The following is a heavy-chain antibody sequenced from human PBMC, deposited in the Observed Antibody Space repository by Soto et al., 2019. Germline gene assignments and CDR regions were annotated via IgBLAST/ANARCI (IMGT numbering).Heavy chain of an antibody. Sequence: PSGTLSLTCAVYGGSFSGYYWSWIRQPPGKGLEWIGYIYYSGSTNYNPSLKSRVTISVDTSKNQFSLKLSSVTAADTAVYYCARQLSSGWPEFDYWGQGTLVTVSS. CDR2: IYYSGST. V-gene: IGHV4-59*08. CDR1: GGSFSGYY. J-gene: IGHJ4*02. CDR3: ARQLSSGWPEFDY. D-gene: IGHD6-19*01.